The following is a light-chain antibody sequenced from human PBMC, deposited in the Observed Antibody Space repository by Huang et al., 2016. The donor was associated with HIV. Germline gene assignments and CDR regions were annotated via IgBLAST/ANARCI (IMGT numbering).Light chain of an antibody. Sequence: EIVMTQSPATLSVSPGESATLSCRASQRVNNNFAWYQQKPGQAPRLLLYGASTRATEIPAKFSGSGSGTEFTLTINRLQSEYSAGYYCQQYDNWPETFGQGTKLEIK. V-gene: IGKV3-15*01. CDR1: QRVNNN. CDR2: GAS. J-gene: IGKJ2*01. CDR3: QQYDNWPET.